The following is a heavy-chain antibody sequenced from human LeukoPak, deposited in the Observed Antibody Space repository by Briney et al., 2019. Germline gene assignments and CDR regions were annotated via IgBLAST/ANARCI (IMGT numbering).Heavy chain of an antibody. CDR2: ITSSSSYT. D-gene: IGHD1-14*01. J-gene: IGHJ6*04. CDR1: GITFSNYN. V-gene: IGHV3-21*01. CDR3: GELGINNNRGV. Sequence: TGGPLRLSCAAPGITFSNYNMNWVRQAPGKGLEWISAITSSSSYTFYADSVKGRFTISRDNAQNSLYLQMNSLRAEDTAVYYCGELGINNNRGVWGKGTTVTISP.